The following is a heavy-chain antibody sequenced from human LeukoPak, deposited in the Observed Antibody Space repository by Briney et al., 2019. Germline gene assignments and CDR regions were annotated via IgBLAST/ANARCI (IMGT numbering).Heavy chain of an antibody. CDR1: GFTFSDYY. Sequence: GGSLRLSCAASGFTFSDYYMSWIRQAPGKGLEWVSYISSSGSTIYYADSVKGRFTISRDNAKNSLYLQMNSLRAEDAAVYYCAKDTLTYCGGDCLGGYYFDYWGQGTLVTVSS. D-gene: IGHD2-21*02. CDR3: AKDTLTYCGGDCLGGYYFDY. CDR2: ISSSGSTI. V-gene: IGHV3-11*01. J-gene: IGHJ4*02.